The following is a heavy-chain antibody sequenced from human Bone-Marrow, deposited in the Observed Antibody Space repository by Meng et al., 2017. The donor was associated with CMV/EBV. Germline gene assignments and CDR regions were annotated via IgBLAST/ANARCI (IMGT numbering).Heavy chain of an antibody. CDR3: ARDLNYSNYVPGWFDP. CDR2: INPNSGGT. J-gene: IGHJ5*02. V-gene: IGHV1-2*02. Sequence: ASVKVSCKASGYTFTGYYMHWVRQAPGQGLEWMGWINPNSGGTNYAQKFQGRVTMTRDTSISTAYMELSRLRSDDTAVYYCARDLNYSNYVPGWFDPWGQGTLVTVSS. D-gene: IGHD4-11*01. CDR1: GYTFTGYY.